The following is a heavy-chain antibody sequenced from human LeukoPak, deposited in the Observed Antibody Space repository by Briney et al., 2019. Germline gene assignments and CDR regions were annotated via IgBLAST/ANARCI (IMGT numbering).Heavy chain of an antibody. CDR3: ARGAPGLWFGETMFDY. D-gene: IGHD3-10*01. CDR2: ISAYNGNT. J-gene: IGHJ4*02. Sequence: ASVKVSCKASGYTFTSYGISWVRQAPGQGLEWMGWISAYNGNTNHAQKLQGRVTMTTDTSTSTAYMEPRSLRSDDTAVYYCARGAPGLWFGETMFDYWGQGTLVTVSS. CDR1: GYTFTSYG. V-gene: IGHV1-18*04.